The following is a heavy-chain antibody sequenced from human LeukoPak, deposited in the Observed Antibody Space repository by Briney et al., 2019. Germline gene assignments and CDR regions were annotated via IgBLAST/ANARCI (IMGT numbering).Heavy chain of an antibody. CDR2: IHPNSGGT. D-gene: IGHD3-10*01. V-gene: IGHV1-2*02. Sequence: ASVKVSCKASGYTFTGYYLHWVRQPPGQGLGWMGWIHPNSGGTNYAQKFQGRVTMTRDTSISTAYMELSRLRSDDTAVYYCARGRRYYGSGSPRMDVWGKGTTVTVSS. CDR3: ARGRRYYGSGSPRMDV. J-gene: IGHJ6*03. CDR1: GYTFTGYY.